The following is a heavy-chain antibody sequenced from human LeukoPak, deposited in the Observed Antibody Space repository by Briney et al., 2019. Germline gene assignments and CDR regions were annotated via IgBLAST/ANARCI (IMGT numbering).Heavy chain of an antibody. CDR2: IYHSGST. Sequence: SETLSLTCAVYGGSFSGFYWSWIRQPPGKGLEWIGYIYHSGSTYYNPSLKSRVTISVDRSKNQFSLKLSSVTAADTAVYYCARDFSGSGDWFDPWGQGTLVTVSS. D-gene: IGHD2-15*01. CDR1: GGSFSGFY. V-gene: IGHV4-34*01. CDR3: ARDFSGSGDWFDP. J-gene: IGHJ5*02.